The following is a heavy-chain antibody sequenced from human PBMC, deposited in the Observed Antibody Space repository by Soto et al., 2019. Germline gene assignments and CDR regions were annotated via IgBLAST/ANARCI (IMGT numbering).Heavy chain of an antibody. V-gene: IGHV3-30*18. D-gene: IGHD5-18*01. CDR1: GFIFSNYG. J-gene: IGHJ6*02. CDR2: ISYDGTNK. Sequence: GGSLRLSCAASGFIFSNYGMHWVRQAPGKGLEWVAVISYDGTNKYYADSVKGRFTSSRDNSKNTVYLQMNSLRTEDTAVYYCAKVPDTAMEDYYGMDVWGQGTTVT. CDR3: AKVPDTAMEDYYGMDV.